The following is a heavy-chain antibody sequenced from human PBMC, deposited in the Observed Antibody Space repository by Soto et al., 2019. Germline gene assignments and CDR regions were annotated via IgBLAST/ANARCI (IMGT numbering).Heavy chain of an antibody. Sequence: EVQLLESGGGLVQPGGSLRLSCAASGFTFSRHAMSWVRQAPGKGLEWVSAISGSGYSAYHADSVKGRFTISRDNSKNTLYLQMNSLRAEDTALYYCAKAGGSTWDYGMDVWGQGTTVTVSS. CDR2: ISGSGYSA. CDR1: GFTFSRHA. CDR3: AKAGGSTWDYGMDV. J-gene: IGHJ6*02. V-gene: IGHV3-23*01. D-gene: IGHD2-15*01.